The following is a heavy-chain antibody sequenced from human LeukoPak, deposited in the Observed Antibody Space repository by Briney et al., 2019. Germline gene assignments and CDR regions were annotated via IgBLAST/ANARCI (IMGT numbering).Heavy chain of an antibody. D-gene: IGHD3-22*01. Sequence: ASVKVSCKASGYTFTSYGITWVRQAPGQGLEWMGWISAYNGNTNYAQKLQGRVTMTTDTSTSTAYMELRSLRSDDTAVYYCVWTRYYYDSSGYPPDYWGQGTLVTVSS. CDR2: ISAYNGNT. CDR1: GYTFTSYG. CDR3: VWTRYYYDSSGYPPDY. V-gene: IGHV1-18*01. J-gene: IGHJ4*02.